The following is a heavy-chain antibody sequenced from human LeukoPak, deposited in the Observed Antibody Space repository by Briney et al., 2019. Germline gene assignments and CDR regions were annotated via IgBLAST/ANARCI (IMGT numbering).Heavy chain of an antibody. CDR1: GYTSTNFD. CDR2: MNLNSGKT. Sequence: GASVKVSCKASGYTSTNFDINWVRQAPGQGLEWMGWMNLNSGKTGYRQEFQGRVPMTTNTSISTAYMELSSLRSEDPADYSGGRGYAMVVWGQGTTVTVSS. J-gene: IGHJ6*02. CDR3: GRGYAMVV. V-gene: IGHV1-8*01.